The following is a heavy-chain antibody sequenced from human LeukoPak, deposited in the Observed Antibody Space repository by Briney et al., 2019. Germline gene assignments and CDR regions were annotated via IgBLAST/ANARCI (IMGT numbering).Heavy chain of an antibody. V-gene: IGHV1-2*02. CDR3: ARVPITMVRGGNMDV. CDR1: GYTFTGYY. CDR2: INPNRGGT. Sequence: ASVKVSCKASGYTFTGYYMHWVRQAPGQGLEWMGWINPNRGGTNYAQKFQGRATMTRDTSISTAYMELSRLRSDDTAVYYCARVPITMVRGGNMDVWGKGTTVTVSS. J-gene: IGHJ6*03. D-gene: IGHD3-10*01.